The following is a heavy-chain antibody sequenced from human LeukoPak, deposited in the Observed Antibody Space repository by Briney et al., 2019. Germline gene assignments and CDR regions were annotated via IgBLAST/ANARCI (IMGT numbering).Heavy chain of an antibody. CDR1: GYTLTELS. CDR2: FDPEDGET. J-gene: IGHJ4*02. Sequence: ASVKVSCKVSGYTLTELSMHWVRQAPGKGLEWMGGFDPEDGETIYAQKFQGRVTMTEDTSTDTAYMELRSLKSDDTAVYYCARGRDWNYAFDYWGQGTLVTASS. D-gene: IGHD1-7*01. CDR3: ARGRDWNYAFDY. V-gene: IGHV1-24*01.